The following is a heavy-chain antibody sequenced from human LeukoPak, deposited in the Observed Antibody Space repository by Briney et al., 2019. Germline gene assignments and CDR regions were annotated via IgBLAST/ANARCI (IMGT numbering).Heavy chain of an antibody. D-gene: IGHD6-19*01. V-gene: IGHV4-38-2*02. CDR2: INHLGSA. CDR3: AKERQWLVGGYFDY. J-gene: IGHJ4*02. Sequence: SETLSLTCSVSGYSITSTSFWAWIRQTPGKGLEWIGSINHLGSAYYNPSLESRVTISVDTSKNHFSLNLKSVTAADTAVYYCAKERQWLVGGYFDYWGQGTLVTVSS. CDR1: GYSITSTSF.